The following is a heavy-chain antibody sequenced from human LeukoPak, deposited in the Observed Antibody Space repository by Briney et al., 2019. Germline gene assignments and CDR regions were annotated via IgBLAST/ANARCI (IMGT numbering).Heavy chain of an antibody. D-gene: IGHD3-22*01. V-gene: IGHV1-18*04. Sequence: ASVKVSCKASGYTFTSYYMHWVRQAPGQGLEWRGWISAYNGNTNYAQKLQGRVTMTTDTSTSTAYMELRSLRSDDTAVYYCARENYYDSTDFDYWGQGTLVTVSS. CDR1: GYTFTSYY. CDR2: ISAYNGNT. J-gene: IGHJ4*02. CDR3: ARENYYDSTDFDY.